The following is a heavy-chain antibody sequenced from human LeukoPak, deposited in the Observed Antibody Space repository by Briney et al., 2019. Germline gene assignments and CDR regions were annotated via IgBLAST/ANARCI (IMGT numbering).Heavy chain of an antibody. CDR1: GFTFSSYW. CDR2: IKQDGSEK. Sequence: GGSLRLSCAASGFTFSSYWMSWVRQAPGKGLEWVANIKQDGSEKYYVDSVKGRFTISRDNAKNSLYLQMNSLRVEDTAVYYCARVLKDIVVVPAATYAFDIWGQGTMVTVSS. J-gene: IGHJ3*02. V-gene: IGHV3-7*01. D-gene: IGHD2-2*01. CDR3: ARVLKDIVVVPAATYAFDI.